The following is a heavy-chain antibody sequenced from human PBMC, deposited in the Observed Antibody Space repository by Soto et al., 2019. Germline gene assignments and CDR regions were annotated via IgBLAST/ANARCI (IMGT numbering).Heavy chain of an antibody. V-gene: IGHV3-21*01. D-gene: IGHD3-10*01. CDR2: ISSSSSYI. CDR3: ARDTYFYGSGSYGP. Sequence: EVQLVESGGGLVKPGGSLRLSCAASGFTFSSYSMNWVRQAPGKGLEWVSSISSSSSYIYYADSVKGRFTISRDNTKNSLYLQMNSLRAEDTAVYYCARDTYFYGSGSYGPWGQGTLVTVSS. J-gene: IGHJ5*02. CDR1: GFTFSSYS.